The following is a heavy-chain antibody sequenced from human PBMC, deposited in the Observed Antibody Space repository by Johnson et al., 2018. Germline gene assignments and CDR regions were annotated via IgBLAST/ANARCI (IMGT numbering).Heavy chain of an antibody. CDR3: AKDGLDGSGYPEGSDI. J-gene: IGHJ3*02. CDR1: GFPFRSFG. Sequence: QVQLVQSGGGVVQPGRSLRLSCAASGFPFRSFGMHWVRQAPGEGLEWVAMISYDGTQKKNADAVKGRFSLSRDNSKNTLYLDMNRLRAEDTAVYFCAKDGLDGSGYPEGSDIWGLGTMVTVSS. D-gene: IGHD3-22*01. CDR2: ISYDGTQK. V-gene: IGHV3-30*18.